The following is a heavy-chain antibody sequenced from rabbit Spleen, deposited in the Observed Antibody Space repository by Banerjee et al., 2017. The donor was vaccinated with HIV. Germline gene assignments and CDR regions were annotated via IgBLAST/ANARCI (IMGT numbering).Heavy chain of an antibody. J-gene: IGHJ4*01. CDR3: ARNMWSNNDNL. V-gene: IGHV1S45*01. CDR2: IFTGSDST. Sequence: QEQLEESGGGLVKPEGSLTLTCKASGFDFSSYYYMCWVRQAPGKGLEWIGCIFTGSDSTYYASWAKGRFTFSKTSSTTVTLQMTSLTAADTATYFCARNMWSNNDNLWGPGTLVTVS. CDR1: GFDFSSYYY.